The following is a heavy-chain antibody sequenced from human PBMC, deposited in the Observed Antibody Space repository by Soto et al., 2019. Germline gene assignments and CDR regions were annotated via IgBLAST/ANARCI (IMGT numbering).Heavy chain of an antibody. CDR2: INHSGST. D-gene: IGHD5-18*01. Sequence: QVQLQQWGAGLLKPSETLSLTCAVYGGSFSGYYWSRIRQPPGKGLEWSGEINHSGSTNYNPSLKSRVTISVDTSKNQFSLKLSSVTAADTAVYYCARGKRLHYYYYYGMDVWGQGTTVTVSS. CDR3: ARGKRLHYYYYYGMDV. J-gene: IGHJ6*02. CDR1: GGSFSGYY. V-gene: IGHV4-34*01.